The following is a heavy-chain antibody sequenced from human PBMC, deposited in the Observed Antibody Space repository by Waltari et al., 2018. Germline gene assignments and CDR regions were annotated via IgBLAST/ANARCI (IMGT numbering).Heavy chain of an antibody. Sequence: VSLVQSGAAAKKPGASVKFSCKDSGFTLTELSMHWVRQAPAKGLEWMGGFDPEDGETIYAQKFQGRVTMTEDTSTDTAYMELSSLRSEDTAVYYCATEAQIAVPAAAHGWFDPWGQGTLVTVSS. CDR1: GFTLTELS. J-gene: IGHJ5*02. CDR3: ATEAQIAVPAAAHGWFDP. V-gene: IGHV1-24*01. CDR2: FDPEDGET. D-gene: IGHD2-2*01.